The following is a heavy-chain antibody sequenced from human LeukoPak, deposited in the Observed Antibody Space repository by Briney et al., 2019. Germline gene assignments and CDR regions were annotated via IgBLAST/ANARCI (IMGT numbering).Heavy chain of an antibody. J-gene: IGHJ5*02. V-gene: IGHV4-34*01. CDR1: GGSFSGYY. CDR2: INHSGST. Sequence: SETLSLTCAVYGGSFSGYYWSWIRQPPGKGLEWIGEINHSGSTYYNPSLKSRVTISVDTSKNQFSLKLSSVTAADTAVYYCARHSILLWFGELSNWFDPWGQGTLVTVSS. D-gene: IGHD3-10*01. CDR3: ARHSILLWFGELSNWFDP.